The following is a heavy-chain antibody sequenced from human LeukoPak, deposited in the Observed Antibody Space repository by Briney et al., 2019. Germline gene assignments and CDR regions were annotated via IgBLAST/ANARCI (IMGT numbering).Heavy chain of an antibody. CDR3: ARPGITAFYI. V-gene: IGHV3-48*01. CDR2: ISSSGSIT. Sequence: GGSLRLSCVASGFTLSSHNINWVRQAPGKGLEWVSHISSSGSITYYGDSVKGRITISRDNAKNSVSLYMNSLRAEDSAVYYCARPGITAFYIWGQGTMVTVSS. CDR1: GFTLSSHN. J-gene: IGHJ3*02. D-gene: IGHD3-10*01.